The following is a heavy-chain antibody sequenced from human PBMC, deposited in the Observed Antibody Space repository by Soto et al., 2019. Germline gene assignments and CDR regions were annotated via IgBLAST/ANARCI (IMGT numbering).Heavy chain of an antibody. Sequence: QVQLGQSGAEVKKPGASVKVSCKASGYTFTSYGISWVRQAPGQGLEWMGWISAYNGNTNYAQKVQGRVTMTTDTSTSTAYMDLRSLRSDDTAVYYCARDLFGGEGGTGSGYDVWSDSGYYYMDVWGKGTTVTVSS. CDR2: ISAYNGNT. CDR1: GYTFTSYG. V-gene: IGHV1-18*01. CDR3: ARDLFGGEGGTGSGYDVWSDSGYYYMDV. J-gene: IGHJ6*03. D-gene: IGHD3-3*01.